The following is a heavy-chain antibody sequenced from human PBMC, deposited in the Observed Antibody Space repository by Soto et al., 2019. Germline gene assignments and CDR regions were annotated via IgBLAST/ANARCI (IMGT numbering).Heavy chain of an antibody. CDR1: GFIFSDYA. J-gene: IGHJ4*02. CDR3: AKARHSTSWYGVEADF. D-gene: IGHD6-13*01. CDR2: ISYGGDNK. Sequence: QVQLVESGGGVVQPGRSLRLSCAASGFIFSDYAMHWVRQAPGKGLEWVAVISYGGDNKYYADSVRGRFAISRDNLKNTLYLQMNSLNPEDTAVYHCAKARHSTSWYGVEADFWGQGTLVTVS. V-gene: IGHV3-30*09.